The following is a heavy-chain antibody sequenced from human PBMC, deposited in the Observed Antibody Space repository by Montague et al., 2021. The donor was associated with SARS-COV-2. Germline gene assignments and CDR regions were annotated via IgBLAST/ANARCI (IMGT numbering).Heavy chain of an antibody. J-gene: IGHJ3*02. Sequence: SETLSLTCTVSGSSISSSSYYWGWIRQPPGKGLEWIGSIYYSGSTYYNPSLKSRVTISVDTSKNQFSLKLSSVTAADTAVYYCARHSGRDTIFGVVIIPDAVDSWGQGTMVTVSA. V-gene: IGHV4-39*01. CDR3: ARHSGRDTIFGVVIIPDAVDS. CDR1: GSSISSSSYY. D-gene: IGHD3-3*01. CDR2: IYYSGST.